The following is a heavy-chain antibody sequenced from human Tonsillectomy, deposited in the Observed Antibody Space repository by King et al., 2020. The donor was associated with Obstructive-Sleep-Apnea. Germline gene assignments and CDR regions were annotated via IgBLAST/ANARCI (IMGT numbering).Heavy chain of an antibody. J-gene: IGHJ6*02. CDR3: PTNPTRLASRTSHSYYDVCSGYYGYYYYYGMDV. Sequence: VQLVQSGGGLVNPGGSLRLSCAASGFTFSNAWMSWVRQAPGKGLEWVGRIKSKTDGGTTDYAAPVKGRFTISRDDSKNTLYLQMNSLKTEAPAVYYCPTNPTRLASRTSHSYYDVCSGYYGYYYYYGMDVWGQGTTVTVSS. CDR1: GFTFSNAW. V-gene: IGHV3-15*01. D-gene: IGHD3-3*01. CDR2: IKSKTDGGTT.